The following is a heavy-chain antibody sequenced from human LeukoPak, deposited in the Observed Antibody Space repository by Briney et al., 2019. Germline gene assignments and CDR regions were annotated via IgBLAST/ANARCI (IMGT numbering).Heavy chain of an antibody. D-gene: IGHD3-22*01. J-gene: IGHJ3*02. Sequence: RPGGSLRLSCAASGFTFSSYAMSWVRRAPGKGLEWVSDISSSSGTTYYADSVKGRFTISRDNSKNTLYLQMNSLRAADTAVYYCAKDVSTVYYYDSTSSWDAFHIWGQGTMVTVSS. CDR3: AKDVSTVYYYDSTSSWDAFHI. V-gene: IGHV3-23*01. CDR1: GFTFSSYA. CDR2: ISSSSGTT.